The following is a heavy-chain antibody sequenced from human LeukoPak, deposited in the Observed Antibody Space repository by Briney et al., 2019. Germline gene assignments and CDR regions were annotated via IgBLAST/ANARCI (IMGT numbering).Heavy chain of an antibody. CDR2: IYHSGST. CDR1: GYSISNGYY. CDR3: ARSMGYDFDY. V-gene: IGHV4-38-2*02. Sequence: SETLSLTCIVSGYSISNGYYWGWIRQPPGKGLEWIGTIYHSGSTYYNPSLKSRVTISVDTSKNQFSLKLSSVTAADTAVYYCARSMGYDFDYWGQGTLVTVSS. J-gene: IGHJ4*02. D-gene: IGHD5-12*01.